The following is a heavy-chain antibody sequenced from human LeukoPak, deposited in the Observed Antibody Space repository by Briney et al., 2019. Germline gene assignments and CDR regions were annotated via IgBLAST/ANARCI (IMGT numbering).Heavy chain of an antibody. CDR1: GFIFSQYS. Sequence: GGSLRLSCAASGFIFSQYSMNWVRQAPGKGLEWVSHIRSSSETFYADSVKGRFTISRDNARNSLYLQMNNLRGEDTAIYYCAGDAGNSGYGCDLWGQGTLVTVSS. CDR2: IRSSSET. J-gene: IGHJ5*02. V-gene: IGHV3-48*01. CDR3: AGDAGNSGYGCDL. D-gene: IGHD5-12*01.